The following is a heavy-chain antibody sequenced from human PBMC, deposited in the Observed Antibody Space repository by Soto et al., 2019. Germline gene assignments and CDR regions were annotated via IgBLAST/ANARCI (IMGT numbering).Heavy chain of an antibody. V-gene: IGHV4-59*01. J-gene: IGHJ4*02. CDR3: ARGLSGYDHMYYFDY. CDR1: GGSISSYY. Sequence: SETLSLTCTVSGGSISSYYWSWIRQPPGKGLEWIGYIYYSGSTNYNPSLKSRVTISVDTSKNQFSLKLGAVTAADTAVYYCARGLSGYDHMYYFDYWGQGTLVTVSS. D-gene: IGHD5-12*01. CDR2: IYYSGST.